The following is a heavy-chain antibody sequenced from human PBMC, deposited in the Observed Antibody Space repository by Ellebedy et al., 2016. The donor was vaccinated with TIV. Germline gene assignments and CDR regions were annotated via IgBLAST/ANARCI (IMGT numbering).Heavy chain of an antibody. CDR3: AKAAVDTALDCGD. CDR1: GFTFSRYA. CDR2: ISSSSGTI. D-gene: IGHD5-18*01. V-gene: IGHV3-23*01. J-gene: IGHJ4*02. Sequence: PGGSLRLSCAASGFTFSRYAMSWVRQAPGQGLEWVSVISSSSGTISYAGSVKGRFTISRDNSKNTLYLQMNSLRAEDTAVYYCAKAAVDTALDCGDWGQGTQVTVSS.